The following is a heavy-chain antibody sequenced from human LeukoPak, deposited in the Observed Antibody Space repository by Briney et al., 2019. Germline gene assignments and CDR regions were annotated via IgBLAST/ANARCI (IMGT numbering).Heavy chain of an antibody. J-gene: IGHJ6*03. CDR2: MNPNSGNT. CDR3: ARGKLAAAYYYYYYMDV. Sequence: ASVKVSCKASGYTFTSYDINRVRQATGQGLEWMGWMNPNSGNTGYAQKFQGRVTMTRNTSISTAYMELSSLRSEDTAVYYCARGKLAAAYYYYYYMDVWGKGTTVTVSS. CDR1: GYTFTSYD. D-gene: IGHD6-13*01. V-gene: IGHV1-8*01.